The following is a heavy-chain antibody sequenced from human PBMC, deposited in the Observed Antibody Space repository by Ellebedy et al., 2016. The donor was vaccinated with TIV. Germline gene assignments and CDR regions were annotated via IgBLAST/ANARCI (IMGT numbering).Heavy chain of an antibody. V-gene: IGHV3-53*01. CDR2: IYGCGRK. Sequence: GESLKISCVASGVDISWHYMAWVRQAPGKGLEWVSFIYGCGRKFYADSVKGRFTISRDNSKNPLYLQMNSLRAEDTARYYCARLLGHCSNGVCYSGRLDVWGQGTAVSVSS. CDR1: GVDISWHY. D-gene: IGHD2-8*01. CDR3: ARLLGHCSNGVCYSGRLDV. J-gene: IGHJ6*02.